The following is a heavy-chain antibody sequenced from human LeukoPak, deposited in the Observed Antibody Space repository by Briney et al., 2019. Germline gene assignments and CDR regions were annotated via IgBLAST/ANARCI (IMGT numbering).Heavy chain of an antibody. V-gene: IGHV3-23*01. Sequence: GGSLRLSCAASGFIFSNAWMRWVRQAPGKGLEWVSAISGSGGSTYYADSVKGRFTISRDNAKNSLYLQMNSLRAEDTAIYYCTRVGYIDEGIDYWGQGTQVTVSS. CDR3: TRVGYIDEGIDY. D-gene: IGHD5-24*01. CDR1: GFIFSNAW. J-gene: IGHJ4*02. CDR2: ISGSGGST.